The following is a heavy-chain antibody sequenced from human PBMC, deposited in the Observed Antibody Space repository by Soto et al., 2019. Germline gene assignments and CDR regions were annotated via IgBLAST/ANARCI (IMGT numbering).Heavy chain of an antibody. CDR3: ARGSRITIFGVAAISVIGWFDP. CDR2: IYYSGST. J-gene: IGHJ5*02. V-gene: IGHV4-30-4*01. CDR1: GGSISSGDYY. D-gene: IGHD3-3*01. Sequence: QVQLQESGPGLVKPSQTLSLTCTVSGGSISSGDYYWSWIRQPPGKGLEWIGYIYYSGSTYYNPSLKNRVTAPEDTSKNQCSLTLSSLTAADTAEYYCARGSRITIFGVAAISVIGWFDPGGQGTLVTVSS.